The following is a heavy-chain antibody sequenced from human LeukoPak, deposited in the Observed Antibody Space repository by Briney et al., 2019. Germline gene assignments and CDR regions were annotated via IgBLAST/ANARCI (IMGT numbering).Heavy chain of an antibody. CDR1: GFTFTSSA. J-gene: IGHJ6*02. CDR3: AADGQGELLRWSDYYYGMDV. D-gene: IGHD1-26*01. Sequence: SVKVSCKASGFTFTSSAVQSVRQARGQPLEWIGWIVVGGGDTNYAQKFQERVTITRDMSTRTAYMELSSLRSEDTAVYYCAADGQGELLRWSDYYYGMDVWGQGTTVTVSS. V-gene: IGHV1-58*01. CDR2: IVVGGGDT.